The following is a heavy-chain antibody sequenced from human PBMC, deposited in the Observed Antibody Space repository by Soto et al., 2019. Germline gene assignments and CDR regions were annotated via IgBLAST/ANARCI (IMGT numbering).Heavy chain of an antibody. Sequence: EVQLVESGGGLVQPGGSLTLSCAASEFAFSSYWMTWVRQAPGKGLEWVANIRKDGSQRSYLDSVRGRFTISRDNSKNSLYLQMNSLRDEDTALYFCARDVSPGSSGLYFDAFDIWGQGTMFTVSS. V-gene: IGHV3-7*05. J-gene: IGHJ3*02. D-gene: IGHD6-25*01. CDR2: IRKDGSQR. CDR3: ARDVSPGSSGLYFDAFDI. CDR1: EFAFSSYW.